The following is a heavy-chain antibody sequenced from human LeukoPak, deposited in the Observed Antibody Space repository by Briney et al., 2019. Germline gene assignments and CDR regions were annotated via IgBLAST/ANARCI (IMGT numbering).Heavy chain of an antibody. CDR1: GGSISSYY. V-gene: IGHV4-59*01. D-gene: IGHD2-15*01. CDR2: IYYSGNT. Sequence: SETLSLTCTVSGGSISSYYWSWIRQPPGKRLEWIGYIYYSGNTNYNPSLKSRLTISIDTSKNQFSLNLRSVTAADTAVYYYARGGFSGGILRYFDLWGRGTLVTVSS. J-gene: IGHJ2*01. CDR3: ARGGFSGGILRYFDL.